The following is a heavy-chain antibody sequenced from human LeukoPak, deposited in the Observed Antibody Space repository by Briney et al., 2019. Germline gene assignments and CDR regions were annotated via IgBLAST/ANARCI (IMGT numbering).Heavy chain of an antibody. V-gene: IGHV3-7*01. J-gene: IGHJ4*02. CDR3: ARWGERQLDHFDY. CDR2: IKQDGSEK. Sequence: PGGSLRLSCAASGFTFSNYAMHWVRQAPGKGLEWVANIKQDGSEKYYVDSVKGRFTISRDNAKNSLYLQMNSLRAEDTAVYYCARWGERQLDHFDYWGQGTLVTVSS. CDR1: GFTFSNYA. D-gene: IGHD6-6*01.